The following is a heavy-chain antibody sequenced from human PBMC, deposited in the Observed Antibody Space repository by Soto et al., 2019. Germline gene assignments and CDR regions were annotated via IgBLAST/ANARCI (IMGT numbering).Heavy chain of an antibody. J-gene: IGHJ5*02. CDR1: GGSFSGYY. CDR2: INHSGST. Sequence: LSLTCAVYGGSFSGYYWSWIRRPPGKGLEWIGEINHSGSTNYNPSLKSRVTISVDTSKNQFSLKLSSVTAADTAVYYCARGRSGYDFWSGYYMLANWFDPWGQGTLVTVSS. CDR3: ARGRSGYDFWSGYYMLANWFDP. D-gene: IGHD3-3*01. V-gene: IGHV4-34*01.